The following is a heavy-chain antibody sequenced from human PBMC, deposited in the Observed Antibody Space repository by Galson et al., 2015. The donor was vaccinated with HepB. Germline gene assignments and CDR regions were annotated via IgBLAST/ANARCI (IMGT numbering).Heavy chain of an antibody. Sequence: SVKVSCKASGGTFSSYAISWVRQAPGQGLEWMGGIIPIFGTANYAQKFQGRVTITADESTSTAYMELSSLRSEDTAVYYCARGPVTCSGGSCHPGSLVYWGQGTLVTVSS. CDR3: ARGPVTCSGGSCHPGSLVY. CDR2: IIPIFGTA. V-gene: IGHV1-69*13. CDR1: GGTFSSYA. D-gene: IGHD2-15*01. J-gene: IGHJ4*02.